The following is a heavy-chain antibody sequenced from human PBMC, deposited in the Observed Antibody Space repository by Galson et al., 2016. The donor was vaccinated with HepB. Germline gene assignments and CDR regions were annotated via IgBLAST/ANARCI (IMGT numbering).Heavy chain of an antibody. V-gene: IGHV1-2*02. CDR3: ARVGSNGWSYSYLDY. J-gene: IGHJ4*02. CDR1: GYTFTGHY. Sequence: SVKVSCKASGYTFTGHYIHWVRQAPGQGLEWMGWINPNGGGTNSAQKLHGRLTMTRDTSVTTAHMELTRLTSDDTAIYFCARVGSNGWSYSYLDYWGQGTRVTVSS. D-gene: IGHD6-19*01. CDR2: INPNGGGT.